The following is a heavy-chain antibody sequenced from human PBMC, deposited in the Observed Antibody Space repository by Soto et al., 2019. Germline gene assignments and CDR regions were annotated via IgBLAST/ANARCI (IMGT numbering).Heavy chain of an antibody. CDR2: TFYKSKWYN. D-gene: IGHD3-22*01. Sequence: PSQTLSLTCDISGDSVASNSVAWNWIRQCPSRGLEWLGGTFYKSKWYNDFAVSVQSRITINPDTSKNQFSLQLNCVNPEDTAVYYCARGRVSCYGMDVWGQGTTVTVSS. CDR1: GDSVASNSVA. CDR3: ARGRVSCYGMDV. J-gene: IGHJ6*02. V-gene: IGHV6-1*01.